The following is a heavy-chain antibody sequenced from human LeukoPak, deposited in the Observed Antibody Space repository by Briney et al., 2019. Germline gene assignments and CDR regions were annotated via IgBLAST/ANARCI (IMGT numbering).Heavy chain of an antibody. J-gene: IGHJ4*02. V-gene: IGHV3-53*01. D-gene: IGHD3-3*01. CDR1: GFTVSNNL. CDR3: ARSARFLEWSY. Sequence: QSGGSLRLSCAASGFTVSNNLMSWVRQAPGKGLEWVSVIYTGGSTNYADSVMGRFTISRDNSKNTLYLQMSSLRAEDTAVYYCARSARFLEWSYWGQGTLVTVSS. CDR2: IYTGGST.